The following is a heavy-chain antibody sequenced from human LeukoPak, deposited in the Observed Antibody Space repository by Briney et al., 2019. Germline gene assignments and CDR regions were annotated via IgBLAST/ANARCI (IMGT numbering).Heavy chain of an antibody. D-gene: IGHD2-15*01. V-gene: IGHV3-23*01. CDR1: GFTFSSYA. J-gene: IGHJ1*01. Sequence: GGSLRLSCAASGFTFSSYAMNWVRQAPEKGLEWVSVISDTGTSGAYTYIADSVKGRFTISRDNSRTTLYLQMNSLRAEDTAVYDCVKEGGGRSNRYFQYWGQGTLVSVSS. CDR3: VKEGGGRSNRYFQY. CDR2: ISDTGTSGAYT.